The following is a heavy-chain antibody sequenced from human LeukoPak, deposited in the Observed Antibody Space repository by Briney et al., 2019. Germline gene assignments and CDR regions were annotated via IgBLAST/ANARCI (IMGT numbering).Heavy chain of an antibody. CDR3: ARGVVTSVVVFDY. D-gene: IGHD4-23*01. Sequence: PSETLSLTCTVSGGPLSSYWWSCLPHPPGKGLEWIRYVFDSGSTNYNPSLKSRVTVSLDTSKNQFSLKLSSVTAADTAVYYCARGVVTSVVVFDYWGQGTLVTVSS. CDR2: VFDSGST. CDR1: GGPLSSYW. V-gene: IGHV4-59*01. J-gene: IGHJ4*02.